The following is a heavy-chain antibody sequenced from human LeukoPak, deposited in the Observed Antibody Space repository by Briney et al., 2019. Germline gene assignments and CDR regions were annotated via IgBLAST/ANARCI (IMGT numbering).Heavy chain of an antibody. CDR3: ARRRASYSDSSGYYYGGWFDP. D-gene: IGHD3-22*01. V-gene: IGHV4-59*08. J-gene: IGHJ5*02. Sequence: TSETLSLTCTVSGGSISSFYWTWIRQPPGKGLEWIGYIYYSGSTQYNPSLKSRVTISVDTSKNQFSLKLSSVTAADTAVYYCARRRASYSDSSGYYYGGWFDPWGQGTLVTVSS. CDR1: GGSISSFY. CDR2: IYYSGST.